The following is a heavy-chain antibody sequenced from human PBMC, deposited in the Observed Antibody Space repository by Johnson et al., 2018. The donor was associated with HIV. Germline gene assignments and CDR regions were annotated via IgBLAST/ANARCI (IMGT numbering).Heavy chain of an antibody. J-gene: IGHJ3*02. Sequence: VQLVESGGGVVRPGGSLRLSCAASGFTFDDYGMSWVRQAPGKGLEWVSGINWNGGSTGYADSVTGRFTISSANAKNSLYLQMNSLRAEDTALYYCAREGSGSWGRKRGPVKADAFDIWGQGTMVTVSS. CDR2: INWNGGST. CDR1: GFTFDDYG. CDR3: AREGSGSWGRKRGPVKADAFDI. D-gene: IGHD1-26*01. V-gene: IGHV3-20*04.